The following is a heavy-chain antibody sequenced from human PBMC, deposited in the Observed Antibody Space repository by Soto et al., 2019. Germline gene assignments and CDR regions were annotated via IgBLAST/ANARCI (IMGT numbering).Heavy chain of an antibody. CDR3: ARSSPYPYYFDY. J-gene: IGHJ4*02. CDR1: GFTFSSYG. D-gene: IGHD2-2*01. Sequence: QVQLVESGGGVVQPGRSLRLSCAASGFTFSSYGMHWVRQAPGKGLEWVAVIWYDGSNKYYADSVKGRFTISRDNSKNTLYLQMNSLRAEDTAVYYCARSSPYPYYFDYWGQGTLATVSS. V-gene: IGHV3-33*01. CDR2: IWYDGSNK.